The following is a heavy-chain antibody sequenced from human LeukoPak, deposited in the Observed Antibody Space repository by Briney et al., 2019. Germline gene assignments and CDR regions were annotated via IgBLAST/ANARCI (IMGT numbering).Heavy chain of an antibody. Sequence: PGGSLRLSCAASGFTFSSYAMSWVRQAPGQGLEWVSTISGSGGSTSYADSVKGRFTISRDTSKNTLSLQMNSLRAEDTAVYYCAKCHAPWELPFKYHYFDYWGQGTLVTVSS. CDR1: GFTFSSYA. CDR2: ISGSGGST. V-gene: IGHV3-23*01. J-gene: IGHJ4*02. D-gene: IGHD1-26*01. CDR3: AKCHAPWELPFKYHYFDY.